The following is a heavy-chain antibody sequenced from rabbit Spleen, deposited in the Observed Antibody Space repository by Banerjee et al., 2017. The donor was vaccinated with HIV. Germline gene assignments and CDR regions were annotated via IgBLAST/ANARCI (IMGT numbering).Heavy chain of an antibody. V-gene: IGHV1S40*01. CDR3: AREVLYSAYGGFGDATGCCFDL. J-gene: IGHJ4*01. Sequence: QALVEAGGGLVMPAASLTLICNAAGFAFSSDNDMCCVRQAPGRGLVGIACINGGSSGCVYYATWAKGRFAISVPGSFTVSKTMSSLIAADTATYFCAREVLYSAYGGFGDATGCCFDLWGQGTLVTVS. CDR1: GFAFSSDND. D-gene: IGHD6-1*01. CDR2: INGGSSGCV.